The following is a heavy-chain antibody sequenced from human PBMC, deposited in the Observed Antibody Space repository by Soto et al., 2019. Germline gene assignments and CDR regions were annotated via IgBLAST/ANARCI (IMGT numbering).Heavy chain of an antibody. V-gene: IGHV4-61*08. J-gene: IGHJ5*02. CDR3: ARVKRSTSRLDP. D-gene: IGHD1-26*01. CDR2: VYYSGST. CDR1: GDSVSSGAYY. Sequence: ASETLSLTCSVSGDSVSSGAYYWSWIRQPPGKGLEWIGYVYYSGSTSCNPSLETGVTISVDTSKNQFSLKLTSVTPADTAIYYCARVKRSTSRLDPWGQGTLVTVSS.